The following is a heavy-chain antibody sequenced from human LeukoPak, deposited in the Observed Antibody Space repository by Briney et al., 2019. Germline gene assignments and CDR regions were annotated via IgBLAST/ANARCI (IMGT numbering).Heavy chain of an antibody. CDR3: ARGLLYYYDSSGYYH. D-gene: IGHD3-22*01. V-gene: IGHV4-34*01. J-gene: IGHJ5*02. CDR2: INHSGST. CDR1: GGSFSGYY. Sequence: SETLSLTCAVYGGSFSGYYWSWIRQPPGKGLEWIGEINHSGSTNYNPSLKSRVTISVDTSKNQFSLKLSSVTAADTAVYYCARGLLYYYDSSGYYHWGQGTLVTVSS.